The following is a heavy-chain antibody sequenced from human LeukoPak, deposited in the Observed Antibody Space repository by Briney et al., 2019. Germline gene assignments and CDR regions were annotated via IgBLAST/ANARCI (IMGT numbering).Heavy chain of an antibody. Sequence: PGGSLRLSCAASGFTFSSYAMSWVRQAPGKGLEWVSSISGSGNRTYYADSVKGRFTISRDNSKNTLYLQMNSLRAEDTAMYYCARERDNSGPFDYWGQGTLVTVSS. CDR2: ISGSGNRT. V-gene: IGHV3-23*01. J-gene: IGHJ4*02. CDR3: ARERDNSGPFDY. D-gene: IGHD7-27*01. CDR1: GFTFSSYA.